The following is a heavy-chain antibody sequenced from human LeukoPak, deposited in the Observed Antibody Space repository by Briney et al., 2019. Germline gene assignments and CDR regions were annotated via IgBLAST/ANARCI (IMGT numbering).Heavy chain of an antibody. J-gene: IGHJ4*02. Sequence: GGSLRLSCAASGFTFSSYAMSWVRQAPGKGLEWVSYISSSSATMYYANSVKGRFTISRDDAKNSLFLQMNSLRAEDTAIYYCAKYPSDSGYWGQGTLVTVSS. D-gene: IGHD1-26*01. CDR1: GFTFSSYA. V-gene: IGHV3-48*04. CDR2: ISSSSATM. CDR3: AKYPSDSGY.